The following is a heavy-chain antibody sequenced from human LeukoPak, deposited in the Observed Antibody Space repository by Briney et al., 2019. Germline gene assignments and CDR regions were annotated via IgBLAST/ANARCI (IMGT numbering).Heavy chain of an antibody. J-gene: IGHJ4*02. V-gene: IGHV3-48*02. D-gene: IGHD6-13*01. CDR2: ISSSSGTI. Sequence: PGGSLRLSCAAAGFTFNTYSMSRVRQAPGKGLEWVSYISSSSGTIYYADSVKGRFTTSRDNAKNSLYLQMNNLRDEDTAVYYCARGGSSCFDSWGQGTLVTVSS. CDR3: ARGGSSCFDS. CDR1: GFTFNTYS.